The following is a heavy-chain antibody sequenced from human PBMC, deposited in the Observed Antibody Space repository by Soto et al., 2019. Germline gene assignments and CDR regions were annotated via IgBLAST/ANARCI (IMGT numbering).Heavy chain of an antibody. J-gene: IGHJ4*03. D-gene: IGHD2-21*01. V-gene: IGHV1-69*01. CDR1: GVTFSTSG. CDR3: ARVSTSICGDGNCYRLDSYFDS. CDR2: IIPLFGTP. Sequence: QVQLVQSGAEVKKPGSSLKVSCKTSGVTFSTSGISWVRQGPGQGLEWMGGIIPLFGTPKYERKFRGRVSITPHDAATTTSLELSGLSADDTAIYYCARVSTSICGDGNCYRLDSYFDSWGQGSQVVVSS.